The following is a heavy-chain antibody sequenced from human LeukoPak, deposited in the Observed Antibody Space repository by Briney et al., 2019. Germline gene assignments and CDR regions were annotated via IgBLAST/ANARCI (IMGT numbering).Heavy chain of an antibody. CDR1: GYTLTELS. V-gene: IGHV1-24*01. Sequence: GASVNVSCKVSGYTLTELSMHWVRQAPGKGLEWMGGFDPEDGETIYAQKFQGRVTMTEDTSTDTAYMELSSLRSEDTAVYYCATVPRYSGSYSSLIYWGQGTLVTVSS. CDR3: ATVPRYSGSYSSLIY. CDR2: FDPEDGET. D-gene: IGHD1-26*01. J-gene: IGHJ4*02.